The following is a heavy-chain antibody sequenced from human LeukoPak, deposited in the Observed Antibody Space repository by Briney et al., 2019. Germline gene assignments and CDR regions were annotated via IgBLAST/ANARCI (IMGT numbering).Heavy chain of an antibody. CDR1: GFTFSSYA. CDR3: ANRGISYSSSWYHGY. J-gene: IGHJ4*02. D-gene: IGHD6-13*01. CDR2: ISGSGGST. Sequence: GGSLRLSCAASGFTFSSYAMSWVRQAPGKGLEWVSAISGSGGSTYYADSVKGRFTISRDNSKNTLYLQMNSLRAEDTAVYYCANRGISYSSSWYHGYWGQGTLVTVSS. V-gene: IGHV3-23*01.